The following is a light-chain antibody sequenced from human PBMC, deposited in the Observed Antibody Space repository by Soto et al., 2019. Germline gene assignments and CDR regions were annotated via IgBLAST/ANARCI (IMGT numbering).Light chain of an antibody. CDR2: DAS. J-gene: IGKJ2*01. CDR3: HQRINWPRT. Sequence: DIVLTQSPATLSLSPGERATLSCRASQSVSSYLAWYQQKPGQAPRLLIYDASNRVTGIPARFSGSGSGTDFTLTISSLGPEDSAVYYCHQRINWPRTFGQGTKLEIK. CDR1: QSVSSY. V-gene: IGKV3-11*01.